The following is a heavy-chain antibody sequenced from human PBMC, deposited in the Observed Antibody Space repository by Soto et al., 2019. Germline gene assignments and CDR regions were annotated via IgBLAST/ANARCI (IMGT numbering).Heavy chain of an antibody. CDR3: AKAAGYCSGGSCSNFDY. J-gene: IGHJ4*02. Sequence: EVQLLESGGGLVQPGGSLRLSCAASGFTFSSYAMSWVRQAPGKGLEWVSAISGSGGSTYYADSVKGRFTISRDNSKNTLYLQTNSLRAEDTAVYYCAKAAGYCSGGSCSNFDYWGQGTLVTVSS. CDR1: GFTFSSYA. CDR2: ISGSGGST. V-gene: IGHV3-23*01. D-gene: IGHD2-15*01.